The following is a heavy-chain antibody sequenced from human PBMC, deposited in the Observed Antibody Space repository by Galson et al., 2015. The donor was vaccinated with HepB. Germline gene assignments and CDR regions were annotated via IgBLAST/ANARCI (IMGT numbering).Heavy chain of an antibody. CDR1: GFTFNIYN. J-gene: IGHJ5*02. V-gene: IGHV3-21*01. Sequence: SLRLSCAASGFTFNIYNMNWVRQAPGKGLEWVSSISSGGKYIYYADSMKGRFTISRDNAKNSLFLQLNNLRAEDTAVYYCARGYRPDFGSGTYYPNWFDPWGQGTLVTVYS. CDR3: ARGYRPDFGSGTYYPNWFDP. D-gene: IGHD3-10*01. CDR2: ISSGGKYI.